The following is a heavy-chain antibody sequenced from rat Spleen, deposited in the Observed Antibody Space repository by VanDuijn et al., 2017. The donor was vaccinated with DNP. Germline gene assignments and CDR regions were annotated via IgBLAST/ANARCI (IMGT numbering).Heavy chain of an antibody. V-gene: IGHV5-46*01. CDR2: ISNTGDST. J-gene: IGHJ2*01. Sequence: EVKLVESGGGLVQPGRSLKLSCAASGFTFSDYWMGWVRQAPTKGLDWVATISNTGDSTYYRDSVKGRFTISRDNGESSLYLQMNSLWSEDTATYYCTRGSSLPGYLDYWGQGVLVTVSS. CDR1: GFTFSDYW. D-gene: IGHD1-4*01. CDR3: TRGSSLPGYLDY.